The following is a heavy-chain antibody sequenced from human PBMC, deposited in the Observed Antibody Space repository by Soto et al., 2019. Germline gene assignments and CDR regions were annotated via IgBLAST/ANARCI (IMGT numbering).Heavy chain of an antibody. J-gene: IGHJ4*02. CDR3: ARGRRVVAATRIFDY. D-gene: IGHD2-15*01. V-gene: IGHV4-34*01. CDR1: GGSFSGYY. Sequence: QVQLQQWGAGLLKPSETLSLTCAVYGGSFSGYYWSWIRQPPGKGLEWIGEINHSGSTNYNPSLKSRVTISVDTSKNQFSLKLSSVTAADTAVYYSARGRRVVAATRIFDYWGQGTLVTVSS. CDR2: INHSGST.